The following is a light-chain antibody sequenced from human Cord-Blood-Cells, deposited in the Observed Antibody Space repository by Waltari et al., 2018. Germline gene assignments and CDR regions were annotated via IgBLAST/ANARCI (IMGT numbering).Light chain of an antibody. Sequence: DIQITQSPSTLSASVGDRDTISCRASQSISSWLALYQQKPGKAPKLLIYDASSLESGVPSRFSGSGSGTEFTLPISSLQPDDFATYYCQQYNSYPWTFGQGTKVEIK. J-gene: IGKJ1*01. CDR3: QQYNSYPWT. V-gene: IGKV1-5*01. CDR2: DAS. CDR1: QSISSW.